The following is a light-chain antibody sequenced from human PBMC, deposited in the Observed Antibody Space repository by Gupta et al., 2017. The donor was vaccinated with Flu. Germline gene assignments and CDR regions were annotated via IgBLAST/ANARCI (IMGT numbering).Light chain of an antibody. CDR2: YKSDSDK. CDR1: SGINVGTYR. J-gene: IGLJ2*01. CDR3: MIWHSSAVV. Sequence: QAVLTQPSSLPASPGASASLPGPFRSGINVGTYRIYWYQQKPGSPPQYLLRYKSDSDKQQGSGVPSRFSGSKDASANAGILLISGLQSEDEADYYCMIWHSSAVVFGGGTKLTVL. V-gene: IGLV5-45*02.